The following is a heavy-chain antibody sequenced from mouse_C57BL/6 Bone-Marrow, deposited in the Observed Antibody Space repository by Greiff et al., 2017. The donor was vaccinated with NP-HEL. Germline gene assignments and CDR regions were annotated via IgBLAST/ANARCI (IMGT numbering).Heavy chain of an antibody. J-gene: IGHJ4*01. CDR1: GFTFSSYA. D-gene: IGHD2-4*01. Sequence: EVKLEESGGGLVKPGGSLKLSCAASGFTFSSYAMSWVRQTPEKRLEWVATISDGGSYTYYPDNVKGRFTISRDNAKNNLYLQMSHLKSEDTAMYYCARYDYAGDYYAMDYWGQGTSVTVSS. V-gene: IGHV5-4*03. CDR2: ISDGGSYT. CDR3: ARYDYAGDYYAMDY.